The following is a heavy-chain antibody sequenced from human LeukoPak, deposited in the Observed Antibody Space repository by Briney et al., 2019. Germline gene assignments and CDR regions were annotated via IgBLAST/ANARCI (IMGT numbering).Heavy chain of an antibody. V-gene: IGHV4-59*01. CDR2: IYYSGST. J-gene: IGHJ3*02. CDR3: ARVSDTAMVFAFDI. CDR1: GGSISSYY. D-gene: IGHD5-18*01. Sequence: SETLSLTCTVSGGSISSYYWSWIRQPPGKGLEWIGYIYYSGSTNYNPSLKSRVIISVDTSKNQFSLKLSSVTAADTAVYYCARVSDTAMVFAFDIWGQGTMVTVSS.